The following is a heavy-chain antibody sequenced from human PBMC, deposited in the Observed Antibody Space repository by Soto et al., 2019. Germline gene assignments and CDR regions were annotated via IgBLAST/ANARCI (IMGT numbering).Heavy chain of an antibody. Sequence: PGESLKISCKGSGYSFTSHWIGWVRQMPGKGLEWMGIIYPGDSDTRYSPSFQGQVTISADKSISTASLQWSSLKASDTAMYYCARRIAVAGHYYYYGMDVWGQGTTVTVSS. CDR1: GYSFTSHW. D-gene: IGHD6-19*01. J-gene: IGHJ6*02. CDR2: IYPGDSDT. V-gene: IGHV5-51*01. CDR3: ARRIAVAGHYYYYGMDV.